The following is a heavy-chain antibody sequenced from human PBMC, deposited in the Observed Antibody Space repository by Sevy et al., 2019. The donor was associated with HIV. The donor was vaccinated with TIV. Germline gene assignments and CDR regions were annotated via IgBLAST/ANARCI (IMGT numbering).Heavy chain of an antibody. Sequence: SETLSLTCSVSGGSMNIYYWSWIRQPPGKRLEWIGFTYYSGTTNYNPSLKSRVTISIDTSKNQFSLKLSSVTAADTAVYYCGRVGFNWNDVDYWGRESWSPSPQ. CDR2: TYYSGTT. J-gene: IGHJ4*02. D-gene: IGHD1-20*01. V-gene: IGHV4-59*01. CDR3: GRVGFNWNDVDY. CDR1: GGSMNIYY.